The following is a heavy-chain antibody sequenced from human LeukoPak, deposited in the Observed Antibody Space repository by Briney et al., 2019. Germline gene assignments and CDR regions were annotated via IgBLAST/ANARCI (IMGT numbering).Heavy chain of an antibody. CDR3: ARAVNNYYDSSGGNWFDP. D-gene: IGHD3-22*01. Sequence: GASVKVSCKASGYTFTGYYMHWVRQAPGQGLEWMGWINPNSGGTNYAQKFQGRVTMTRDTSISTAYMELSRLRSDDTAVYYCARAVNNYYDSSGGNWFDPWGQGTLVTVSS. V-gene: IGHV1-2*02. CDR2: INPNSGGT. J-gene: IGHJ5*02. CDR1: GYTFTGYY.